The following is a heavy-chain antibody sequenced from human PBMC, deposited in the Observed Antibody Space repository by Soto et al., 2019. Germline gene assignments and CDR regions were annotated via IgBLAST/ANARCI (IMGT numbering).Heavy chain of an antibody. D-gene: IGHD6-13*01. Sequence: QVQLVQSGAEVKKPGASVKVSCKASGYTFTSYGIRWVREAPGQGLEWMGWISAYNGNTNYAQKLQGRVTMTTDTSTSTAYMELRSLRSDDTAVYYCARDPPTIASAGREDYWGQGTLVTVSS. V-gene: IGHV1-18*01. CDR3: ARDPPTIASAGREDY. CDR2: ISAYNGNT. J-gene: IGHJ4*02. CDR1: GYTFTSYG.